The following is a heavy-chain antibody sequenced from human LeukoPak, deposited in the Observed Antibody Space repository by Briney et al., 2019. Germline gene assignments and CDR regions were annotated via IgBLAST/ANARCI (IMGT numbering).Heavy chain of an antibody. Sequence: GGSLRLSCAASGFTFSSYAMNWVRQAPGKGLEWVSAISGSGGSTYYADSVKGRFTISRDNSKNTLYLQMNSLRAEDTAVYYCAKGKQNYYYNGMAVWGQGTTVTVSS. V-gene: IGHV3-23*01. CDR3: AKGKQNYYYNGMAV. D-gene: IGHD3-10*01. CDR1: GFTFSSYA. CDR2: ISGSGGST. J-gene: IGHJ6*02.